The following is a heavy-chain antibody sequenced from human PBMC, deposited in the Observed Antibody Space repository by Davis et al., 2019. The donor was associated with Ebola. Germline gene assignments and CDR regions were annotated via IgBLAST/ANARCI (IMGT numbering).Heavy chain of an antibody. CDR1: GGSISSGDYY. CDR3: ARGEVRYCSSTTCYNYGMDV. Sequence: SETLSLTCTVSGGSISSGDYYWSWIRPPPGKGLEWIGYIYYSGSTYYNPSLKSRVTISVDTSKNQFSLKLSSVTAADTAVYYCARGEVRYCSSTTCYNYGMDVWGQGTTVTVSS. J-gene: IGHJ6*02. D-gene: IGHD2-2*02. CDR2: IYYSGST. V-gene: IGHV4-30-4*01.